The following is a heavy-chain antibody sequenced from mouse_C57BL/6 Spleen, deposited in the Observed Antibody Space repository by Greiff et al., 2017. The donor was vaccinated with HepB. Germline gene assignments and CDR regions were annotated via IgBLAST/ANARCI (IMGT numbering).Heavy chain of an antibody. CDR1: GFTFSDYY. CDR2: ISNGGGST. CDR3: ASPSPFAY. J-gene: IGHJ3*01. V-gene: IGHV5-12*01. Sequence: EVQWVESGGGLVQPGGSLKLSCAASGFTFSDYYMYWVRQTPEKRLEWVAYISNGGGSTYYPDTVKGRFTISRDNAKNTLYLQLRRLKSEDTAMSFSASPSPFAYSPQGTLVTVSA.